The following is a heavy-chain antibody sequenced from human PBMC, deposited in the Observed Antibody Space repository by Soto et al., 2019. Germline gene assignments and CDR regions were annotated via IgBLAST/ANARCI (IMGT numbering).Heavy chain of an antibody. CDR1: GFTFSSYA. CDR2: ISGSGGST. D-gene: IGHD3-16*02. Sequence: EVQLLESGGGLVQPGGSLRLSCAASGFTFSSYAMSWVRQAPGKGLEWVSAISGSGGSTYYADSVKGRFTISRDNSKNTLYLQMNSLRAEDTAVYYCAKEGVITFGGVIVIPEYGMDVWGQGTTVTVSS. V-gene: IGHV3-23*01. CDR3: AKEGVITFGGVIVIPEYGMDV. J-gene: IGHJ6*02.